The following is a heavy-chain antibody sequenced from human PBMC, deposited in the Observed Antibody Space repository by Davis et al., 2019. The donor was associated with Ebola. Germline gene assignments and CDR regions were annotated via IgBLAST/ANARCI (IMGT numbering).Heavy chain of an antibody. V-gene: IGHV1-2*02. Sequence: ASVKVSCKASGYTFTGYYMHWVRQAPGQGFEWMGWINPNSGGTNYAQKFQGRVTMTRDTSISTAYMELSRLRSDDTAVYYCARVSFIAVAVFDYWGQGTLVTVSS. D-gene: IGHD6-19*01. J-gene: IGHJ4*02. CDR1: GYTFTGYY. CDR3: ARVSFIAVAVFDY. CDR2: INPNSGGT.